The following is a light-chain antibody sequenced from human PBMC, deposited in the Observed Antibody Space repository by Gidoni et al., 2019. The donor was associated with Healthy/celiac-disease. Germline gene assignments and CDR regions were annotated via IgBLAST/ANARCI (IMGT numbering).Light chain of an antibody. J-gene: IGKJ2*03. Sequence: EIVLTQSPATLSLSPGERATLSCRASQSVSSYLAWYQQKPGQAPRLLIYDASNRATGIPARFSGSGSGTDFTLTISSLEPEDFAVYYCQQRSNWPPVYRFGQGTKLEIK. CDR2: DAS. CDR3: QQRSNWPPVYR. CDR1: QSVSSY. V-gene: IGKV3-11*01.